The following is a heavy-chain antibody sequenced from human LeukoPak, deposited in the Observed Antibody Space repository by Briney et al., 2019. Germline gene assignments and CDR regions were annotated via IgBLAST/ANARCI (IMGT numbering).Heavy chain of an antibody. V-gene: IGHV1-8*03. CDR3: ARGGQWLVTGYMDV. D-gene: IGHD6-19*01. CDR2: MNPNSGNT. CDR1: GYTFTSYD. Sequence: ASVKVSCKASGYTFTSYDINWVRQATGQGLEWMGWMNPNSGNTGYAQKFQGRVTITRNTSISTAYMELSSLRSEDTAVYYCARGGQWLVTGYMDVWGKGTTVTVSS. J-gene: IGHJ6*03.